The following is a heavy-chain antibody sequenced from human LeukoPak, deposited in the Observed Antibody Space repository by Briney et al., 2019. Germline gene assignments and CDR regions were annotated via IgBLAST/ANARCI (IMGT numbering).Heavy chain of an antibody. D-gene: IGHD2-15*01. CDR1: GGSISSYY. CDR2: IYDSGST. V-gene: IGHV4-59*01. Sequence: SETLSLTCTVSGGSISSYYWSWIRQPPGKGLEWIGYIYDSGSTNYNPSLKSRVTISVDTSKNQFSLKLSSVTAADTAVYYCACLATADAFDIWGQGTMVTVSS. CDR3: ACLATADAFDI. J-gene: IGHJ3*02.